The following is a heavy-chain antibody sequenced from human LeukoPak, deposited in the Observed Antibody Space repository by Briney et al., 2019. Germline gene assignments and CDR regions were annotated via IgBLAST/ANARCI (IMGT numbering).Heavy chain of an antibody. V-gene: IGHV4-59*08. Sequence: SSETLSLTCTVSGGSISSYYWSWIRQPPGKGLEWIGYIYYSGSANYNPSLKSRGTISVDTSKNQFSLKLSSVTAADTAVYYWARRLFWFDPWGQGTLVTVSS. CDR3: ARRLFWFDP. CDR2: IYYSGSA. J-gene: IGHJ5*02. CDR1: GGSISSYY.